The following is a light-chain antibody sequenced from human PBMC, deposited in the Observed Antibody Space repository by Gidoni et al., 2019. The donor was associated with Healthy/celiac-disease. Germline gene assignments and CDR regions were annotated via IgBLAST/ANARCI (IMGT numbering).Light chain of an antibody. CDR1: QGISSA. CDR2: DAS. Sequence: AIQLTQSPSSLSASVGDRVTITCRASQGISSALAWYQQKPGKAPKLLIYDASSLESGVPSRFSGSGSGTDSTLTISSLQPEDFATYYCQQFNSYPRTFGQGTRLEIK. V-gene: IGKV1-13*02. J-gene: IGKJ5*01. CDR3: QQFNSYPRT.